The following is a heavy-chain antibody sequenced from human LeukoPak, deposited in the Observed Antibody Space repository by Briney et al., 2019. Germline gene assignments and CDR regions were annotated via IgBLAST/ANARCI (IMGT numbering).Heavy chain of an antibody. D-gene: IGHD4-17*01. CDR2: IIPIFGTA. CDR1: GGTFSSYA. Sequence: ASVKVSCKASGGTFSSYAISWVRQAPGQGLEWMGGIIPIFGTANYAQKFQGRVTITADESTSTAYMELSSLRSEDTAVYYCARGRGRYGGYYWYFDLWGRGTLVTVSS. CDR3: ARGRGRYGGYYWYFDL. V-gene: IGHV1-69*13. J-gene: IGHJ2*01.